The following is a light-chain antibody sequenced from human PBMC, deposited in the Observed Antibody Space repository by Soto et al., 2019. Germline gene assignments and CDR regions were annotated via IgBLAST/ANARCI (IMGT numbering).Light chain of an antibody. J-gene: IGKJ1*01. CDR1: QSVSNNY. V-gene: IGKV3-20*01. CDR3: QQYGSSGT. Sequence: EIVLTQSPGTLSLSPGERATLSCRASQSVSNNYLAWYQQKPGQAPRLLIYGASNRATGIPDRFSGSWSATVFTLTISRLEPEYFAVYYCQQYGSSGTFGQGTKVEIK. CDR2: GAS.